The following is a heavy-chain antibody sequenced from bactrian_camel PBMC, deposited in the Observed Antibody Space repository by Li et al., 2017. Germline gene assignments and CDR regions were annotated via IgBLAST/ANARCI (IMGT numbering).Heavy chain of an antibody. V-gene: IGHV3S53*01. CDR2: IDDVGST. Sequence: QVQLVESGGASVQPGGSLRLSCAASVGSFYCMGWYRQIPGKEREAVAAIDDVGSTSYANSVKGRFTISRDNAKKTLDLQMNNLKPEDAGTYYCAVVIRGMYGASWFCHNRDGIDYWGEGTQVTVS. J-gene: IGHJ7*01. D-gene: IGHD6*01. CDR1: VGSFYC.